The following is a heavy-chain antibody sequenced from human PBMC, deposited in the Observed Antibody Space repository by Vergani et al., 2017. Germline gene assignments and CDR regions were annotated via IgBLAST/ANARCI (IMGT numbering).Heavy chain of an antibody. CDR2: IRSDESRR. V-gene: IGHV3-30*02. CDR3: AKEGXGYCSGGACYPEY. CDR1: GFTFNSYG. J-gene: IGHJ4*02. D-gene: IGHD2-15*01. Sequence: QVQLVESGGGVVQPGGSLRLFCAASGFTFNSYGMHWVRQAPGKGLGWVASIRSDESRRYYGDSMEGPFTISRDNSKNTLYLQMKSLRPEDTAVYYCAKEGXGYCSGGACYPEYWGQGTLVIVSS.